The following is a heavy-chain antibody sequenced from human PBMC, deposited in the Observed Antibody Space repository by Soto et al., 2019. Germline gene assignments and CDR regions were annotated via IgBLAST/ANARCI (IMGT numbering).Heavy chain of an antibody. CDR1: GDSISSSFW. D-gene: IGHD4-17*01. Sequence: QVLLQESGPGLVKPSGTLSLTCAVSGDSISSSFWWSWVRQPPGKGLEWIGEIYHTESTVYNPSLKSRVTISVDKSKNQFSLNLDSVTAADTAVYYCARYDFGTLDYWGRGILVTVSS. J-gene: IGHJ4*02. CDR3: ARYDFGTLDY. V-gene: IGHV4-4*02. CDR2: IYHTEST.